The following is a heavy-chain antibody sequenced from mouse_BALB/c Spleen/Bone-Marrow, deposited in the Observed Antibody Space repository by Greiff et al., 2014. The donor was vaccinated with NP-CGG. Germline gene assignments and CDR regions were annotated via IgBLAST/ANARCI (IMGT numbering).Heavy chain of an antibody. CDR3: ARGNYYGNWFVY. J-gene: IGHJ3*01. V-gene: IGHV1-19*01. CDR2: VNPYNGGT. D-gene: IGHD2-1*01. Sequence: EVQLQQSGPELVKPGASVKMSCKASGYTFTDYYMDWVKQSHGESFEWIGRVNPYNGGTSYNQKFKGKATLTVDKSSSTAYMELNSLTAYDAAVYYCARGNYYGNWFVYWGQGTLVTVSA. CDR1: GYTFTDYY.